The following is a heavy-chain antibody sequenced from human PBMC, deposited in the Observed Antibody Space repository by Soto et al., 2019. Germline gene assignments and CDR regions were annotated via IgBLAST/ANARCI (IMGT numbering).Heavy chain of an antibody. CDR3: ARDVAKQWLGPFDY. Sequence: SVKVSCKASGGTFSSYAITWVRQAPGQGLEWMGGIIPIFGTANYAQKFQGRVTITADESTSTAYMELSSLRSEDTSVYYCARDVAKQWLGPFDYWGQGTLVTVSS. CDR2: IIPIFGTA. V-gene: IGHV1-69*13. J-gene: IGHJ4*02. D-gene: IGHD6-19*01. CDR1: GGTFSSYA.